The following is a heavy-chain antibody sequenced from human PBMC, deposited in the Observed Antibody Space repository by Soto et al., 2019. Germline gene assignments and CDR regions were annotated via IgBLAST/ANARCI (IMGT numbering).Heavy chain of an antibody. Sequence: EASVKVSCKASGGTFSSYGISCVRQAPGQGLEWMGGIIPIFGTANYAQKFQGRVTITADESTSTAYMELSSLRSEDTAVYYCAREDSSGYSNAFDIWGQGTMVTVSS. CDR3: AREDSSGYSNAFDI. J-gene: IGHJ3*02. D-gene: IGHD3-22*01. V-gene: IGHV1-69*13. CDR2: IIPIFGTA. CDR1: GGTFSSYG.